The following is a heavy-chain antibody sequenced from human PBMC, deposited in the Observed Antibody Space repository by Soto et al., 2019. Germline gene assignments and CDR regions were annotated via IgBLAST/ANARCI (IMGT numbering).Heavy chain of an antibody. CDR2: INPSGGST. Sequence: ASVRVSCKASGYTFTSYYMHWLRQAPGQGLEWMGIINPSGGSTSYAQKFQGRVTMTRDTSTSTVYMELSSLRSEDTAVYYCAALISSGYDNWGQGTLVTVSS. J-gene: IGHJ4*02. CDR3: AALISSGYDN. V-gene: IGHV1-46*01. CDR1: GYTFTSYY. D-gene: IGHD5-12*01.